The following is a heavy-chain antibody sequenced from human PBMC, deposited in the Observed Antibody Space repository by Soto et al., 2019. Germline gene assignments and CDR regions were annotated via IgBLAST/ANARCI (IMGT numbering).Heavy chain of an antibody. D-gene: IGHD3-3*01. J-gene: IGHJ4*02. Sequence: PGGSLRLSCAASGFSFSNYWIHWVRQAPGKGLGWVSRINTGGRNTDYAASVKGRFTISRDNAKNTLYLQMTSLSDEDTAVYYFWKVHIRPYYFDYCGQGTMVTVSS. V-gene: IGHV3-74*01. CDR3: WKVHIRPYYFDY. CDR2: INTGGRNT. CDR1: GFSFSNYW.